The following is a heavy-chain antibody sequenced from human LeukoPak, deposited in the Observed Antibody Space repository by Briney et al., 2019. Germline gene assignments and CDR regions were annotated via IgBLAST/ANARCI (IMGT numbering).Heavy chain of an antibody. Sequence: ASVKVSCTASGYTFTSYDMHWVRQAPGQGLEWMGWINPNSGGTNYAQKFKGWVTMTRDTSISTAYMELSRLRSDDTAVYYCARNGGRGPNYYYGMDVWGQGTTVTVSS. V-gene: IGHV1-2*04. D-gene: IGHD2-8*01. CDR3: ARNGGRGPNYYYGMDV. CDR1: GYTFTSYD. CDR2: INPNSGGT. J-gene: IGHJ6*02.